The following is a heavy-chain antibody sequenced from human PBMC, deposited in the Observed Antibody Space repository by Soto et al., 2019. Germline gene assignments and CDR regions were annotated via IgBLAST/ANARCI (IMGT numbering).Heavy chain of an antibody. D-gene: IGHD2-2*01. CDR3: AREKVVPAAMRRSVWFDP. CDR2: INHSGST. Sequence: PSETLSLTCAVYGGSFSGYYWSWIRQPPGKGLEWIGEINHSGSTNYNPSLKSRVTISVDTSKNQFSLKLSSVTAADTAVYYCAREKVVPAAMRRSVWFDPWGQGTLVTVSS. V-gene: IGHV4-34*01. J-gene: IGHJ5*02. CDR1: GGSFSGYY.